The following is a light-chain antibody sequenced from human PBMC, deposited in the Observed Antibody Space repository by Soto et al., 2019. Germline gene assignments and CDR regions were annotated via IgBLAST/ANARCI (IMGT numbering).Light chain of an antibody. CDR2: SAS. J-gene: IGKJ3*01. Sequence: IQLTQSPSSLSASAGDRVTITCRASQGISSYLAWYQQKPGKAPKPLMHSASTLQSGVPSRFSGSGSGTEFTLTISSLQPEDFATYYCQQLYSYPRTFGPGTKVDI. V-gene: IGKV1-9*01. CDR3: QQLYSYPRT. CDR1: QGISSY.